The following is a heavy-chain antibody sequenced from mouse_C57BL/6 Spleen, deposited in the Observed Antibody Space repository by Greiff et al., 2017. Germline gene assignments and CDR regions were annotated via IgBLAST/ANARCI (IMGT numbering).Heavy chain of an antibody. V-gene: IGHV1-55*01. CDR1: GYTFTSYW. Sequence: VKLQQPGAELVKPGASVKMSCKASGYTFTSYWITWVKQRPGQGLEWIGDIYPGSGSTNYNEKFKSKATLAVDTSASTSYMQLSSLTSEDSAVYYCASAYYYAMDYWGQGTSVTVSS. CDR3: ASAYYYAMDY. CDR2: IYPGSGST. J-gene: IGHJ4*01.